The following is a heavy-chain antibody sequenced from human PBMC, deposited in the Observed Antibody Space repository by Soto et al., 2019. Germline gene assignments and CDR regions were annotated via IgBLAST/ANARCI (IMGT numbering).Heavy chain of an antibody. V-gene: IGHV3-23*01. D-gene: IGHD2-15*01. CDR3: AKRRGAGGHFDY. CDR1: GFPFSSYA. Sequence: GGSLRLSCAASGFPFSSYAMSWVRQAPGKGLEWVAVVSIGGSTHYADSVRGRFTISRDNSKNTLSLQMNSLTAEDTAVYFCAKRRGAGGHFDYWGQGALVTVSS. J-gene: IGHJ4*02. CDR2: VSIGGST.